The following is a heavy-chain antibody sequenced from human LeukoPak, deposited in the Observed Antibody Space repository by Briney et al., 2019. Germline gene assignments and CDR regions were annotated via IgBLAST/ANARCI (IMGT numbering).Heavy chain of an antibody. Sequence: PGGSLRLSCKASVFTFSSYHMNWVRQAPGKGLEWVSSSSSSSVYTHYADSVKGRITISRDNGKNSLYLQMNSLTAEDTALYYCARDALRDDAFDIWGQGTMVTVSS. CDR3: ARDALRDDAFDI. CDR2: SSSSSVYT. J-gene: IGHJ3*02. V-gene: IGHV3-21*04. CDR1: VFTFSSYH.